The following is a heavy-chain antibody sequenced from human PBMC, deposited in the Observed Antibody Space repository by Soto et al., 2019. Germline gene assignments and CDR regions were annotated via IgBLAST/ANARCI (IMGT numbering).Heavy chain of an antibody. CDR3: ARVKVGKAVYYYGMDV. CDR1: GCTFSSYA. Sequence: SVKISCKTSGCTFSSYAISCVRHAPAQGLEWMGGIIPILGTANYAQKFQGRVTITADESTSTAYMELSSLRSEDTAVYYCARVKVGKAVYYYGMDVWGQGTTVTVSS. CDR2: IIPILGTA. V-gene: IGHV1-69*13. J-gene: IGHJ6*02. D-gene: IGHD1-26*01.